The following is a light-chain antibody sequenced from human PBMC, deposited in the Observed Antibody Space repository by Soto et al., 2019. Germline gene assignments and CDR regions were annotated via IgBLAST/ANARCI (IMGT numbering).Light chain of an antibody. J-gene: IGKJ4*01. Sequence: DIVLTQSPGTPSFFPGPRPTLACRASQSVRSNYVAWYQQKPGQAPRILIYGASNRATGIPDRFIGGGSGTDFTLTIGRMEPEDFAVYYCQQYGNSLTFGGGTKVDIK. CDR1: QSVRSNY. CDR3: QQYGNSLT. CDR2: GAS. V-gene: IGKV3-20*01.